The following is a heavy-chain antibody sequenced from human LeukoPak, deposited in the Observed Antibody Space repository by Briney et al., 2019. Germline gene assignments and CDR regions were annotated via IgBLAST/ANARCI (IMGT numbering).Heavy chain of an antibody. Sequence: GGSLRLSCAASGFTFDDYAMHGVRQAPGKGLEWVSGISWNSGSIGYADSVKGRFTISRDNAKNSLYLQMNSLRAEDTALYYCAKLVGRGSGYFSFVDYWGQGTLVTVSS. CDR1: GFTFDDYA. CDR2: ISWNSGSI. V-gene: IGHV3-9*01. CDR3: AKLVGRGSGYFSFVDY. J-gene: IGHJ4*02. D-gene: IGHD5-12*01.